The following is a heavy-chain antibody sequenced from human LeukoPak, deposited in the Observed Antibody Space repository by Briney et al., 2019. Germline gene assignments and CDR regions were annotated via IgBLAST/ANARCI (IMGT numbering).Heavy chain of an antibody. CDR2: IIPILGIA. Sequence: GASVKVSCKASGYTFTDHYMHWVRQAPGQGLEWMGRIIPILGIANYAQKFQGRVTITADKSTSTAYMELSSLRSEDTAVYYCAREEGAMAPHGAFDIWGQGTMVTVSS. J-gene: IGHJ3*02. D-gene: IGHD1-26*01. CDR1: GYTFTDHY. V-gene: IGHV1-69*04. CDR3: AREEGAMAPHGAFDI.